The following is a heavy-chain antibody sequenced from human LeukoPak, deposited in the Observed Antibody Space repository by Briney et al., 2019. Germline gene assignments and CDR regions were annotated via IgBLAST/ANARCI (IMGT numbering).Heavy chain of an antibody. CDR1: GGTFNSYA. CDR2: IIPMFGTA. D-gene: IGHD2-2*01. J-gene: IGHJ6*03. CDR3: ARGVVPAAMYYYYYYMDV. Sequence: SVKVSCKASGGTFNSYAISWVRQAPGQGLEWMGGIIPMFGTANYAQKFQGRVSITTDESTSTAYMELSSLRSEDTAVYYCARGVVPAAMYYYYYYMDVWGKGTTVTVSS. V-gene: IGHV1-69*05.